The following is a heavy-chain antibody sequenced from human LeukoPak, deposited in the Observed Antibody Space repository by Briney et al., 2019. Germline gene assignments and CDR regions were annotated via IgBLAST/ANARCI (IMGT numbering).Heavy chain of an antibody. CDR3: ASSDCSSTSCYTGILDY. D-gene: IGHD2-2*02. V-gene: IGHV4-39*01. CDR2: VYYSGTT. J-gene: IGHJ4*02. Sequence: PSETLSLTCTVSGGSISSSSYYWGWIRQPPGKGLEWIGSVYYSGTTYYNPSLKSRVTISVDMSKNQFSLKLSSVTAADTAVYYCASSDCSSTSCYTGILDYWGQGTLVTVSS. CDR1: GGSISSSSYY.